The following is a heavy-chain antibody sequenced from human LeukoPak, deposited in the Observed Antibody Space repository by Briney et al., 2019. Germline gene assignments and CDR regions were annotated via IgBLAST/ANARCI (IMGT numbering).Heavy chain of an antibody. CDR3: ARDYYDFWSGYYLY. Sequence: GSLRLSCAASGFTFSSYAMHWVRQAPGKGLEWVAVISYDGSYKYYADSVKGRFTISRDNSKNTLYLQMNSLRAEDTAVYYCARDYYDFWSGYYLYWGQGTLVTVSS. V-gene: IGHV3-30*01. D-gene: IGHD3-3*01. CDR2: ISYDGSYK. CDR1: GFTFSSYA. J-gene: IGHJ4*02.